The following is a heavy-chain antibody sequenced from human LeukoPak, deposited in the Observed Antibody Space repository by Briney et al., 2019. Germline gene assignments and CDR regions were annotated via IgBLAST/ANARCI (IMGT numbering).Heavy chain of an antibody. V-gene: IGHV1-2*02. D-gene: IGHD3-10*01. CDR1: GYTFTGYY. J-gene: IGHJ6*02. CDR2: INPNSGGT. CDR3: ASLYYYGSGSYHLYGMDV. Sequence: ASVKVSCKVSGYTFTGYYMHWVRQAPGQGLEWMGWINPNSGGTNYAQKFQGRVTMTRDTSISTAYMELSRLRSDDTAVYYCASLYYYGSGSYHLYGMDVWGQGTTVTVSS.